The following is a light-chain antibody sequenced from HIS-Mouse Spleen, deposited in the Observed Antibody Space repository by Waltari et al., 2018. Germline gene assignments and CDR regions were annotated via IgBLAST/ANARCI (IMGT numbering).Light chain of an antibody. V-gene: IGLV2-8*01. CDR2: EVS. J-gene: IGLJ2*01. Sequence: QSALTQPPSASGSPGQSVTISCPGPSSDVGGDNYVSWYQQHPGKAPKLMIYEVSKRPSGVPDRFSGSKSGNTASLTVSGLQAEDEADYYCSSYAGSNNWVFGGGTKLTVL. CDR1: SSDVGGDNY. CDR3: SSYAGSNNWV.